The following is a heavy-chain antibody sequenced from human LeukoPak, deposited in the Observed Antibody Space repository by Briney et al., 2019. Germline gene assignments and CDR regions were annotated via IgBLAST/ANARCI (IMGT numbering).Heavy chain of an antibody. D-gene: IGHD4-17*01. Sequence: PGGSLRLSCAASGFTLSNYSMNWVRQAPGKGLEWVAFISSGSSYIFYADSLKGRFTISRDNAKNSLYLQMNSLRADDTAVYYCARDLAYGDDGLWGQGTLVTVFS. CDR3: ARDLAYGDDGL. J-gene: IGHJ4*02. CDR1: GFTLSNYS. V-gene: IGHV3-21*01. CDR2: ISSGSSYI.